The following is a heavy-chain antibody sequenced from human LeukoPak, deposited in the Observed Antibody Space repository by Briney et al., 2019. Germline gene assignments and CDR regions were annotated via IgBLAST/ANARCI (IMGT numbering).Heavy chain of an antibody. Sequence: SETLSLTCTVSGGSISSGGYYWSWIRQHPGKGLEWIGCIYYSGSTYYNPSLKSRVTISVDTSKNQFSLKLSSVTAADTAVYYCARDDRAYYDSLWGQGTLVTVSS. J-gene: IGHJ4*02. CDR2: IYYSGST. D-gene: IGHD3-3*01. CDR3: ARDDRAYYDSL. CDR1: GGSISSGGYY. V-gene: IGHV4-31*03.